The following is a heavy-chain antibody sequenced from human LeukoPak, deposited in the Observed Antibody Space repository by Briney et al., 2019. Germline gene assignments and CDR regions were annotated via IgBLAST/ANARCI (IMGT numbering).Heavy chain of an antibody. D-gene: IGHD3-3*01. CDR1: GLTFSSYS. CDR2: ISSISTYI. CDR3: ARDVRIHLTIFPRREFWTDH. V-gene: IGHV3-21*03. Sequence: GRSLRLSWAASGLTFSSYSMNCVSQAAGKWFEWVSSISSISTYIYYADSVKGRFTISRDKAKNSLYLQMNSLRAEDTAVYYSARDVRIHLTIFPRREFWTDHWVQGTLVTVSS. J-gene: IGHJ5*02.